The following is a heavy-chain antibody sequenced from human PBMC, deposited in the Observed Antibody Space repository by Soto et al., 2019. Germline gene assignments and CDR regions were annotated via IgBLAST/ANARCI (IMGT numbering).Heavy chain of an antibody. D-gene: IGHD2-2*01. J-gene: IGHJ5*02. CDR1: GFTFSSYS. V-gene: IGHV3-21*01. CDR2: ISSSSSYI. CDR3: ARDRDIVVVPAAEQGWFDP. Sequence: GGSLRLSCAASGFTFSSYSMNWVRQAPGKGLEWVSSISSSSSYIYYADSVKGRFTISRDNAKNSLYLKMNSLRAEDTAVYYCARDRDIVVVPAAEQGWFDPWGQGTLVTVSS.